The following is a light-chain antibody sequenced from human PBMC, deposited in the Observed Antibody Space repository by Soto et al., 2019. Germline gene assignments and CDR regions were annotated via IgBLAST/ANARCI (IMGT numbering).Light chain of an antibody. J-gene: IGLJ1*01. CDR1: SSDVGGYNY. CDR3: SSYTSSSTLV. Sequence: QSALTQPASVSGSPGQSITISCTGTSSDVGGYNYVSWYQQHPGKAPKLMIYEVSNRPSGVSNRFSGSKSGNTASLTISGLQAEAEADYYCSSYTSSSTLVFGTGTQLTVL. V-gene: IGLV2-14*01. CDR2: EVS.